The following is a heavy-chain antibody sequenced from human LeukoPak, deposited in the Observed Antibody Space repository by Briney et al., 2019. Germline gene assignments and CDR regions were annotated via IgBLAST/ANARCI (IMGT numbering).Heavy chain of an antibody. D-gene: IGHD1-1*01. CDR3: ATPTAGTWHFDY. J-gene: IGHJ4*02. V-gene: IGHV3-21*01. Sequence: GGSLRLSCAASGFTFSSYSMNWVRQAPGKGLEWVSSISSSSSYIYYADSVKGRFTISRDNAKNSLYLQMNSLRAEDTAVYYCATPTAGTWHFDYWGQGTLVTVSS. CDR2: ISSSSSYI. CDR1: GFTFSSYS.